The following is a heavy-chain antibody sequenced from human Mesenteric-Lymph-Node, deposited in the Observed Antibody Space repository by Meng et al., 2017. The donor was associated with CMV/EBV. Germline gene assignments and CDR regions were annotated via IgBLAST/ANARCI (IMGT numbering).Heavy chain of an antibody. Sequence: CKASGGNFSSYAISWVRQAPGQGLEWMGRIIPILGIANYAQKFQGRVTITADKSTSTAYMELSSLRSEDTAVYYCAACGGDCYSGSTWGQGTLVTVSS. CDR3: AACGGDCYSGST. V-gene: IGHV1-69*04. J-gene: IGHJ5*02. CDR1: GGNFSSYA. D-gene: IGHD2-21*02. CDR2: IIPILGIA.